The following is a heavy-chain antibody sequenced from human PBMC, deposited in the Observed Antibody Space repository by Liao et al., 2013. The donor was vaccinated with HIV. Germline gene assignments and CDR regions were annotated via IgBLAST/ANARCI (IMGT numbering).Heavy chain of an antibody. Sequence: QVQLQESGPGLVNPSQTLSLTCSVSGDSIRTKDFYWSWIRQPAGKGLEWIGRIYTSGRTNYNPSLKSRVTMSVDTSKNQFSLKLSSVTAADTAVYYCARGLLYFGGGYYMDVWGKGTTVTVSS. CDR2: IYTSGRT. J-gene: IGHJ6*03. D-gene: IGHD2-2*02. V-gene: IGHV4-61*02. CDR1: GDSIRTKDFY. CDR3: ARGLLYFGGGYYMDV.